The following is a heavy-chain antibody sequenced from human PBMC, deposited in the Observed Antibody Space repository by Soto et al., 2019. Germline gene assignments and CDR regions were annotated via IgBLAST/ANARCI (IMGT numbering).Heavy chain of an antibody. CDR2: ISYDGSIK. J-gene: IGHJ4*02. D-gene: IGHD6-6*01. CDR1: GFTFSSHG. Sequence: QVQLVESGGGVVQPGGSLRLSCGASGFTFSSHGMHWVRQTPGKGLEWVAVISYDGSIKNYADSVKGRFTISRDNSKNTLYLQVNSLRTEDTAVYYCAKDSSVAALGWGQGTLVTVS. CDR3: AKDSSVAALG. V-gene: IGHV3-30*18.